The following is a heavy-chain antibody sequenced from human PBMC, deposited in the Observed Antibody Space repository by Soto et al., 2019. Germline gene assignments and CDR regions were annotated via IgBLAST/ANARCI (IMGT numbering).Heavy chain of an antibody. CDR3: ARDGGFGELKY. Sequence: SVKVSCKASGDTFSGYPINWVRQAPGEGLEWMGRIIPVFGTTNDAQRFEGRVTFTADESTSTAYMELRGLLSEDTAVYYCARDGGFGELKYWGPGTPVTVSS. D-gene: IGHD3-10*01. CDR2: IIPVFGTT. V-gene: IGHV1-69*13. CDR1: GDTFSGYP. J-gene: IGHJ4*02.